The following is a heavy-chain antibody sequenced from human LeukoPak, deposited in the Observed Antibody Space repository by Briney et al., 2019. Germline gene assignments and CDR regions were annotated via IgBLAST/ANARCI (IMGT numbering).Heavy chain of an antibody. V-gene: IGHV3-73*01. CDR3: ATSSNAYNDH. CDR1: GFTFSGFS. Sequence: PGGSLRLSCAASGFTFSGFSLHWARQASGKGLEWVGRIRNKANNYATTYAASVRGRFTISRDDSKNTAYLQMNSLKTEDTALYYCATSSNAYNDHWGQGTLVTVSS. CDR2: IRNKANNYAT. J-gene: IGHJ4*02. D-gene: IGHD5-24*01.